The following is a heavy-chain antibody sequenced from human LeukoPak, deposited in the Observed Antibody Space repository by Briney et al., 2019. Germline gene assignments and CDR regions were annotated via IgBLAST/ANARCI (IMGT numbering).Heavy chain of an antibody. CDR1: GGSISSYY. CDR3: ASVGDYGGNGDAFDT. CDR2: IYYSGST. Sequence: SETLSLTCTVSGGSISSYYWSWIRQPPGKGLEWIGYIYYSGSTNYNPSLKSRVTISVDTSKNQFSLKLSSVTAADTAVYYCASVGDYGGNGDAFDTWGQGTMVTVSS. J-gene: IGHJ3*02. V-gene: IGHV4-59*01. D-gene: IGHD4-23*01.